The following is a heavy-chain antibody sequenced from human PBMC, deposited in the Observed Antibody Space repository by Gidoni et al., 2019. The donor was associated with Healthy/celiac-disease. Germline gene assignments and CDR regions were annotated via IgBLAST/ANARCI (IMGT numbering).Heavy chain of an antibody. Sequence: QVQLQESGPGLVKPSQTLSLPCTVSGGSISSGSYYWSWILQPAGKGLEWIGRIYTSGSTNYKPSLKRRVTISVDTSKNQFSLTLCSVTAADTAVYYCARAVDTAMVRRLHYFDYWGQGTLVTVSS. CDR2: IYTSGST. CDR1: GGSISSGSYY. D-gene: IGHD5-18*01. CDR3: ARAVDTAMVRRLHYFDY. V-gene: IGHV4-61*02. J-gene: IGHJ4*02.